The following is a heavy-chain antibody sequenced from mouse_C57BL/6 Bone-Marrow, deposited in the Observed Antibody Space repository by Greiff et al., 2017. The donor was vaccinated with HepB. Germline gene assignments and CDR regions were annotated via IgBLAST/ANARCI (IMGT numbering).Heavy chain of an antibody. V-gene: IGHV5-17*01. CDR3: AKDYYGRAPHFDY. CDR1: GFTFSDYG. J-gene: IGHJ2*01. Sequence: EVKLMESGGGLVKPGGSLKLSCAASGFTFSDYGMHWVRQAPEKGLEWVAYISSGSSTIYYADTVKGRFTISRDNAKNTLFLQMTSLRSEDTAMYYCAKDYYGRAPHFDYWGQGTTLTVSS. CDR2: ISSGSSTI. D-gene: IGHD1-1*01.